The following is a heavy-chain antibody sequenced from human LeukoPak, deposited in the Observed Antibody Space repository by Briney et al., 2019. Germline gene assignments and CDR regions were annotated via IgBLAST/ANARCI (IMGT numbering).Heavy chain of an antibody. D-gene: IGHD2-2*01. Sequence: SETLSLTCTVSGGSISSYYWSWIRQPPGKGLEWIGYIYYSGSTNYNPSLKSRVTISVDTSKNQFSLKLSSVTAADTAVYYYARERVPAVYFDYWGQGTLVTVSS. J-gene: IGHJ4*02. CDR1: GGSISSYY. CDR2: IYYSGST. V-gene: IGHV4-59*01. CDR3: ARERVPAVYFDY.